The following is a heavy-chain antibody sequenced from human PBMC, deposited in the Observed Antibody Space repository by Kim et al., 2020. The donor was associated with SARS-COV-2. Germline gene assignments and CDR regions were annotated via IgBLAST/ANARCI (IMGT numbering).Heavy chain of an antibody. V-gene: IGHV3-30*04. CDR1: AFTFSSYA. CDR2: ISYDGSNK. J-gene: IGHJ6*02. Sequence: GGSLRLSCAASAFTFSSYAMHWVRQAPGKGLEWVAVISYDGSNKYYADSVKGRFTISRDISKNTLYLQMHSLRAEDTAVYYCARGNGDFYYGMDVWGQGTTVTVSS. CDR3: ARGNGDFYYGMDV.